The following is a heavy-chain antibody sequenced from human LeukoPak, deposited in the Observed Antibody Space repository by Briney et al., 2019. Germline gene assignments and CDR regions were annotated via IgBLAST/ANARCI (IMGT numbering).Heavy chain of an antibody. CDR3: AREGGIAAELDY. CDR1: GGSISSGDYY. V-gene: IGHV4-30-4*08. D-gene: IGHD6-13*01. Sequence: SETLSLTCTVSGGSISSGDYYWSWIRQPPGKGLEWIGYIYYSGSTYYNPSLKSRVTISVDTSKNRFSLKLSSVTAADTAVYYCAREGGIAAELDYWGQGTLVTVSS. CDR2: IYYSGST. J-gene: IGHJ4*02.